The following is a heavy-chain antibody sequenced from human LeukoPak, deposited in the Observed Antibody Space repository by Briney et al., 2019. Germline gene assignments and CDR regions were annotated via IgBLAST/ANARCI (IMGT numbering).Heavy chain of an antibody. V-gene: IGHV4-34*01. Sequence: SETLSLTCGVYGGSLSDYYWGWIRQPPGKGLEWIGEINHSGSTNYNPSLKSRVTISVDTSKNQFSLNLSSVTAADTAVYYCARSHRVSSSFLYWGQGTLVTVSS. J-gene: IGHJ4*02. CDR1: GGSLSDYY. CDR2: INHSGST. CDR3: ARSHRVSSSFLY. D-gene: IGHD1-14*01.